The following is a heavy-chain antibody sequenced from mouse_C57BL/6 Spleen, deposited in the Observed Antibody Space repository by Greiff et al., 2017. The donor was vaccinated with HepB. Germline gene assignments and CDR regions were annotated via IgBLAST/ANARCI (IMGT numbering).Heavy chain of an antibody. CDR1: GYTFTSYW. D-gene: IGHD1-1*01. J-gene: IGHJ1*03. CDR3: ARARYYGSSYGYFDV. Sequence: VKLQESGAELVKPGASVKLSCKASGYTFTSYWMHWVKQRPGQGLEWIGMIHPNSGSTNYNEKFKSKATLTVDKSSSTAYMQLSSLTSEDSAVYYCARARYYGSSYGYFDVWGTGTTVTVSS. CDR2: IHPNSGST. V-gene: IGHV1-64*01.